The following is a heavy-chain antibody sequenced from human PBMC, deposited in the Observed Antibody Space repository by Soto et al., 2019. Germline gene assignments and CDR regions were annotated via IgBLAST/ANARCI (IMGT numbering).Heavy chain of an antibody. CDR3: TRDSWFRLPRCFDY. Sequence: QVQLVQSGAEVKKPGASVKVSCKASGYTFSNYDISWVRQAPGQGLEWMGWISVYNRNTKYAQKLQGRVTMTTDTSTGTAYMELRSLTYDDTALYYCTRDSWFRLPRCFDYWGQGTLVTVSS. V-gene: IGHV1-18*04. CDR1: GYTFSNYD. CDR2: ISVYNRNT. J-gene: IGHJ4*02. D-gene: IGHD3-10*01.